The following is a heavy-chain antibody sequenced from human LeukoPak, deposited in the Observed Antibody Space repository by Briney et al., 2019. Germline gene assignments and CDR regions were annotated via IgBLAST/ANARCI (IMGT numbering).Heavy chain of an antibody. J-gene: IGHJ4*02. Sequence: SHTVSLTCTVSGGSLRSGDYYWRWIPQPPGKGLEWIGYIYYSGTTYYNPSLKSRVTISVHKPKNQFSLLLNPVTAADTALSYCARAHYRMLADYDRDYWGEGPLVSVSS. CDR3: ARAHYRMLADYDRDY. CDR2: IYYSGTT. D-gene: IGHD3-9*01. CDR1: GGSLRSGDYY. V-gene: IGHV4-30-4*01.